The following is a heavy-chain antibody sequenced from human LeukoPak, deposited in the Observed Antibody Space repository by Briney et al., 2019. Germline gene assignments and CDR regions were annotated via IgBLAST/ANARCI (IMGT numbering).Heavy chain of an antibody. CDR2: IWYDGSYK. J-gene: IGHJ3*02. CDR3: AREYFYDSSGYSDAFDI. Sequence: PGRSLRLSCSASGFAFSNYGVHWVRQAPGKGLEWVAVIWYDGSYKYYADSVKGRFTISRDNSMNTLYLQMNSLRAEDTAVYYCAREYFYDSSGYSDAFDIWGQGTMVTVSS. V-gene: IGHV3-33*01. CDR1: GFAFSNYG. D-gene: IGHD3-22*01.